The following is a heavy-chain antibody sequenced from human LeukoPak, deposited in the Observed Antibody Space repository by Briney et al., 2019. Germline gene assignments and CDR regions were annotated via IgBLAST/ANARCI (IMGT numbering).Heavy chain of an antibody. CDR2: IKPEGSEK. Sequence: GGSLRLSCAASGLSFSGTWMTWVRQAPGKGLECVANIKPEGSEKYYLDSVKGRFTVSRDNAKNSLYLQMNSQRVEDTAIYYCTRDLNYDSSGWGQGTLVTVSS. CDR1: GLSFSGTW. J-gene: IGHJ4*02. D-gene: IGHD3-22*01. CDR3: TRDLNYDSSG. V-gene: IGHV3-7*01.